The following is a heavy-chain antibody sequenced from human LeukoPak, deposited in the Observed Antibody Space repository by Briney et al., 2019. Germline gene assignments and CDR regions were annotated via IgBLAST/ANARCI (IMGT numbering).Heavy chain of an antibody. D-gene: IGHD3-10*01. CDR2: IYSGGST. V-gene: IGHV3-66*01. Sequence: PGGSLRLSCAASGFTVSSHYMSWVRQAPGKGLEWVSLIYSGGSTYYADSVKGRFTISRDNSKNTLYLQMNNLRGEDTAVYYCARDYYGSGSHHDAFDIWGQGTMVTVSS. CDR1: GFTVSSHY. CDR3: ARDYYGSGSHHDAFDI. J-gene: IGHJ3*02.